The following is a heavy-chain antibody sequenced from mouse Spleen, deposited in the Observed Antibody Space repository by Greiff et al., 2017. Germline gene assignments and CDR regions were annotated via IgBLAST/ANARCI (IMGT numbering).Heavy chain of an antibody. D-gene: IGHD2-2*01. CDR1: GYTFTSYD. CDR3: AREGGYDGAWFAY. CDR2: IYPRDGST. Sequence: VQLQQSGPELVKPGASVKLSCKASGYTFTSYDINWVKQRPGQGLEWIGWIYPRDGSTKYNEKFKGKATLTVDTSSSTAYMELHSLTSEDSAVYFCAREGGYDGAWFAYWGQGTLVTVSA. J-gene: IGHJ3*01. V-gene: IGHV1-85*01.